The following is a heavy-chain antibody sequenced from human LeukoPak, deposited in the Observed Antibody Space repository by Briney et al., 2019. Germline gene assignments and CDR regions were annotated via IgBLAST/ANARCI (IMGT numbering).Heavy chain of an antibody. Sequence: SVKVSCKASGGTFSSYTISWVRQAPGQGLEWMGRIIPILGIANYAQKFQGRVTITADKSTSAAYMELSSLRSEDTAVYYCACSTYYDFWSGYYFYPWGQGTLVTVSS. V-gene: IGHV1-69*02. CDR3: ACSTYYDFWSGYYFYP. CDR1: GGTFSSYT. D-gene: IGHD3-3*01. J-gene: IGHJ5*02. CDR2: IIPILGIA.